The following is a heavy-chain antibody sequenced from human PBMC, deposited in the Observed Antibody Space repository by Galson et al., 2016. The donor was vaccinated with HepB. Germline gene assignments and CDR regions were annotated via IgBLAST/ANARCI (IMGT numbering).Heavy chain of an antibody. D-gene: IGHD1-26*01. Sequence: SETLSLTCAVSDASIQSSYWSWIRQPAGKGLECIGRFYTIGSANYNPSLKSRVTMSVDTSKNQLSLKLSSVTAADTSVYYCARDTPLLGDYSFDHWGQGALVTVSS. CDR2: FYTIGSA. CDR3: ARDTPLLGDYSFDH. J-gene: IGHJ4*02. CDR1: DASIQSSY. V-gene: IGHV4-4*07.